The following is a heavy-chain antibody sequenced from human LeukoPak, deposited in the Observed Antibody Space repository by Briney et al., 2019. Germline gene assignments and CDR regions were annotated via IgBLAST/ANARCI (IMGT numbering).Heavy chain of an antibody. D-gene: IGHD5-12*01. CDR1: GYTFTSYD. J-gene: IGHJ4*02. V-gene: IGHV1-8*01. CDR3: ARGPRGYDSDHYFDY. Sequence: ASVKVSCKASGYTFTSYDINWVRQATGHGLEWMGWMNPNSGNTGYAQKFQGRVTMTRNTSISTAYMELSSLRSEDTAVYYCARGPRGYDSDHYFDYWGQGTLVTVSS. CDR2: MNPNSGNT.